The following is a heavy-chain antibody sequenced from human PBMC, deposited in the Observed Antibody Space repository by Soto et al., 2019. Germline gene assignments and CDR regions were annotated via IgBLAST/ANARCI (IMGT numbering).Heavy chain of an antibody. CDR3: AREGSGAIQLWLHDYYYYYGMDV. CDR2: IIPIFGTA. V-gene: IGHV1-69*13. CDR1: RGTFISYA. D-gene: IGHD5-18*01. J-gene: IGHJ6*02. Sequence: ASVQVSCKPSRGTFISYAISWVRQAPGQGLEWMGGIIPIFGTANYEQKFQGRVTITADESTSTAYMELSSLRSEDTAVYYCAREGSGAIQLWLHDYYYYYGMDVWGQGTTVTVSS.